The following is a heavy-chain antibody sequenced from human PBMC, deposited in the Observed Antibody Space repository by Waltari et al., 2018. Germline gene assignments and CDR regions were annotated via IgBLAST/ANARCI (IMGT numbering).Heavy chain of an antibody. CDR1: GYTFTSSG. D-gene: IGHD5-18*01. CDR3: ARDLSGYSYGLALPPYYYYGMDV. CDR2: ISAYNGNT. J-gene: IGHJ6*02. V-gene: IGHV1-18*01. Sequence: QVQLVQSGAEVKKPGASVKVSCKASGYTFTSSGISWVRQAPGQGLEGMGWISAYNGNTNYAQKLQGRVTMTTDTSTSTAYMELRSLRSDDTAVYYCARDLSGYSYGLALPPYYYYGMDVWGQGTTVTVSS.